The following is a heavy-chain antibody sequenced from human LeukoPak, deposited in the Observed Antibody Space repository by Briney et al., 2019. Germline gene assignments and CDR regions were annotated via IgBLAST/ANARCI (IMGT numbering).Heavy chain of an antibody. J-gene: IGHJ4*02. CDR1: GGSISSGGYY. CDR2: IYYGGST. V-gene: IGHV4-31*03. D-gene: IGHD3-22*01. Sequence: PSETLSLTCTVSGGSISSGGYYWSRIRQHPGKGLEWIGYIYYGGSTYYNPSLKSRVTISVDTSKNQFSLKLSSVTAADTAVYYCARTYYYDSSNYYFDYWGQGTLVTVSS. CDR3: ARTYYYDSSNYYFDY.